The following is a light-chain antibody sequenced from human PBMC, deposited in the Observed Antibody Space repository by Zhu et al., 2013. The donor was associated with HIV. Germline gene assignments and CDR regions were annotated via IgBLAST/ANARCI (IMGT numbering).Light chain of an antibody. Sequence: EIVLTQSPGTLSLSPGERATLSCRASQSVSRSYLAWYQQQPGQAPRLLIYGASSRATGIPDRFSGSGSGTDFTLTISRLEPEDFAVYYCQQYGGSPRTFGQGTKVEIK. J-gene: IGKJ1*01. CDR2: GAS. V-gene: IGKV3-20*01. CDR3: QQYGGSPRT. CDR1: QSVSRSY.